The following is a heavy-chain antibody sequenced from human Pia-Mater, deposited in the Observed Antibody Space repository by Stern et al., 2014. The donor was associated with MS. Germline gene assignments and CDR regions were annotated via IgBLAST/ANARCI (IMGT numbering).Heavy chain of an antibody. CDR3: VRGGLSYGYGLDA. Sequence: QVQLVQSGSQVRKPGASVKVSCQASGYTFINYYILWVRQATGQGLEWMGWINPNNSNSGHAQKFQGSVTMNRKNPIRTPYTAMRGLRSDDTDVYYCVRGGLSYGYGLDAWGQGTAVIVSS. CDR1: GYTFINYY. J-gene: IGHJ6*02. CDR2: INPNNSNS. D-gene: IGHD3-16*01. V-gene: IGHV1-8*01.